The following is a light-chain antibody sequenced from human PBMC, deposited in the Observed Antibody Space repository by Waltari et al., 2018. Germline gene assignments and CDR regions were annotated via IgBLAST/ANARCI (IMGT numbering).Light chain of an antibody. Sequence: QSALTQPASVSGSPGQSITISCTGTSRDVGAFNLISWYQQHPGKAPTLMIYEVNKRPSGVSNRFSGSKSDNTASLTISGLQAEDEADYYCCSYAGRSTLVFGGGTNPTVL. CDR1: SRDVGAFNL. CDR2: EVN. J-gene: IGLJ3*02. CDR3: CSYAGRSTLV. V-gene: IGLV2-23*02.